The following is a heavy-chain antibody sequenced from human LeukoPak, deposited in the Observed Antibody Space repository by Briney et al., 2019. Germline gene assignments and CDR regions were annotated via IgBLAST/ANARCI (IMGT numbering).Heavy chain of an antibody. V-gene: IGHV3-48*03. CDR1: GFTFSSYE. J-gene: IGHJ4*02. Sequence: GGSLRLSCAASGFTFSSYEMNWVRQAPGKGLEWVSYISSSGSTIYYADSVKGRFTISRDNSKNTLYLQMNSLRAEDTAVYYCALKSPDSYGFPRKFDYWGQGTLVTVSS. D-gene: IGHD5-18*01. CDR2: ISSSGSTI. CDR3: ALKSPDSYGFPRKFDY.